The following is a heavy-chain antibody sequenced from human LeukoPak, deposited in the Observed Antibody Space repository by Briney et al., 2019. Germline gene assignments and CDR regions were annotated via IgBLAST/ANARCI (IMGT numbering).Heavy chain of an antibody. CDR2: INHSGST. Sequence: SETLSLTCAVYGGSFSGYYWSWIRQPPGKGLEWIGEINHSGSTNYNPSLKSRVTISVDTSKNQFSLKLSSVTATDTAVYYCARGTPYDYWGQGTLVTVSS. CDR1: GGSFSGYY. V-gene: IGHV4-34*01. J-gene: IGHJ4*02. CDR3: ARGTPYDY.